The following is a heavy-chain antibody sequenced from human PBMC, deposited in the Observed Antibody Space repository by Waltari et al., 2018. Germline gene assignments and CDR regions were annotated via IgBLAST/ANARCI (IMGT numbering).Heavy chain of an antibody. Sequence: QVQLVQSGAEVKKPGASVKVSCKASGYTFTGYYMHWVRQAPGQGLEWMGGTNPNSGGTNYAQKFQGRVTMTRDTAISTAYMELSRLRSDDTAVYYCARGIVVVPAASHYAFDIWGQGTMVTVSS. CDR3: ARGIVVVPAASHYAFDI. CDR2: TNPNSGGT. D-gene: IGHD2-2*01. J-gene: IGHJ3*02. CDR1: GYTFTGYY. V-gene: IGHV1-2*02.